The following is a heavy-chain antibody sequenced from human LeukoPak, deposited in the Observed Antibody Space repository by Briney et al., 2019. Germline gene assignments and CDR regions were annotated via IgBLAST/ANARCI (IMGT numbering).Heavy chain of an antibody. CDR3: ARPQWLAPYDAFDI. V-gene: IGHV5-51*01. D-gene: IGHD6-19*01. Sequence: ESLQISCQCSGYSFTSYWIGWVRQMPGKGLEWMGIIYPGDSDTRYSPSFQGQVSISADKSISTAYLQWSSLKASGTAMYYCARPQWLAPYDAFDIWGQGTMVTVSS. CDR2: IYPGDSDT. J-gene: IGHJ3*02. CDR1: GYSFTSYW.